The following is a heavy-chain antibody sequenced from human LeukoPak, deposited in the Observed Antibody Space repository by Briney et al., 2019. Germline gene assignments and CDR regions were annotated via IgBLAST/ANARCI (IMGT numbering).Heavy chain of an antibody. Sequence: PGGSLRLSCAASGFTFSGYAMSWVRQAPGKGLEWVSAISGSGGNTYYADSVKGRFTISRDNSKNTLYLQMNALRAGDTAVYYCAKGINGYLYYFDYWGQGTLVTVSS. V-gene: IGHV3-23*01. CDR1: GFTFSGYA. CDR3: AKGINGYLYYFDY. D-gene: IGHD2-8*01. J-gene: IGHJ4*02. CDR2: ISGSGGNT.